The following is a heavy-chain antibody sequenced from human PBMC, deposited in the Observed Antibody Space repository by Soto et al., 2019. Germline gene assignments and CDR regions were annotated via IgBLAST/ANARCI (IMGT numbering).Heavy chain of an antibody. Sequence: EVQLVESGGVVVQPGGSLRLSCAASGFIFEDYTMHWVRQGPGKGLEWVSLISWDGGSTHYADSVKGRFTISRDDSKNSLYLHMNSLRIDDSALYYCAKDSQQLGIGGGFFPMDVWGQGTTVIVSS. D-gene: IGHD6-6*01. J-gene: IGHJ6*02. CDR3: AKDSQQLGIGGGFFPMDV. V-gene: IGHV3-43*01. CDR2: ISWDGGST. CDR1: GFIFEDYT.